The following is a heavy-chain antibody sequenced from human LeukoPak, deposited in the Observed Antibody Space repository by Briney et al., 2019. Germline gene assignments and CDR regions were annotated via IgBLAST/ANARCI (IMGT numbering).Heavy chain of an antibody. CDR1: GGSISSYY. CDR3: ARGYDSSGYYVVRD. V-gene: IGHV4-59*01. D-gene: IGHD3-22*01. CDR2: IYYSGST. J-gene: IGHJ4*02. Sequence: KASETLSLTCTVSGGSISSYYWSWIRQPPGKGLEWIGYIYYSGSTNYNPSLKSRVTISVDTSKNQFSLKLSSVTAADTAVYYCARGYDSSGYYVVRDWGQGTLVTVSS.